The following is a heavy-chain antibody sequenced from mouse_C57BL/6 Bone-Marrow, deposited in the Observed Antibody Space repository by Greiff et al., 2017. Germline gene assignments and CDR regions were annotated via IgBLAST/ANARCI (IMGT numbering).Heavy chain of an antibody. V-gene: IGHV1-81*01. CDR2: IYPRSGNT. J-gene: IGHJ4*01. CDR3: ARGGYGNFYAMDY. CDR1: GYTFTSYG. Sequence: VQLQQSGAELARPGASVKLSCKASGYTFTSYGISWVKQRTGQGLEWIGEIYPRSGNTYYNEKFKGKATLTADKSSSTAYMELRSLTSEDSAVYFCARGGYGNFYAMDYWVQGTSVTVSS. D-gene: IGHD2-1*01.